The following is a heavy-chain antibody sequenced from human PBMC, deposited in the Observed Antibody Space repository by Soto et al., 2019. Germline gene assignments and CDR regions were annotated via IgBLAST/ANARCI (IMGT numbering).Heavy chain of an antibody. D-gene: IGHD3-10*01. Sequence: GGSLRLSCAASGFTFSYYSMNWVRQAPGKGLEWVASISSGSTYIHYVDSVKGRFTVSRDNAKNSLYLQMNSLGAEDTAVYYCARDRSLSVFRFLADVMDVWGPGPTLTV. J-gene: IGHJ6*02. CDR1: GFTFSYYS. CDR2: ISSGSTYI. CDR3: ARDRSLSVFRFLADVMDV. V-gene: IGHV3-21*01.